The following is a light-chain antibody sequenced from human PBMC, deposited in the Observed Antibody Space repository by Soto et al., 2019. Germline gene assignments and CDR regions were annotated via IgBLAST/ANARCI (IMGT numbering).Light chain of an antibody. CDR2: GNS. CDR1: SSNIGAGYD. CDR3: QSYDSSLSGRVV. V-gene: IGLV1-40*01. J-gene: IGLJ2*01. Sequence: QSVLTQPPSVSGAPGQRVTISCTGSSSNIGAGYDVHWYQQLPGTAPKLHIYGNSNRPSGVPDRFSGSKSGTSASLAITGLQAEDEADYYCQSYDSSLSGRVVFGGGTKLTVL.